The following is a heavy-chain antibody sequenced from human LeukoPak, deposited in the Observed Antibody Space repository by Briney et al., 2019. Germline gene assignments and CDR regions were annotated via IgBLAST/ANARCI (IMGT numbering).Heavy chain of an antibody. CDR2: IKQDGSEK. CDR1: GFTFSLYW. V-gene: IGHV3-7*03. CDR3: AGGTGFIIKD. Sequence: GGPLRLSCAASGFTFSLYWMNWVRRAPGKGLERVANIKQDGSEKNYVDSVKGRFTISRDNAKNSLYLQMNNLRVEDTAMYYCAGGTGFIIKDWGQGTLVTVSS. J-gene: IGHJ4*02. D-gene: IGHD3-9*01.